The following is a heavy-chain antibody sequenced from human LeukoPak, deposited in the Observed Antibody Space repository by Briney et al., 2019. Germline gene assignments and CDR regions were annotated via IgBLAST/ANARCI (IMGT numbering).Heavy chain of an antibody. CDR2: ISYSGST. V-gene: IGHV4-39*07. Sequence: SETLSLTCTVSGGSISSSNYFWGWIRQPPGKGLEWIGSISYSGSTYYNPSLKSRVTISVDTSRNKFSLMLSSVTAADTAVYYCARGGYGPWSPSDHWGQGTLVTVSS. J-gene: IGHJ5*02. D-gene: IGHD5-18*01. CDR1: GGSISSSNYF. CDR3: ARGGYGPWSPSDH.